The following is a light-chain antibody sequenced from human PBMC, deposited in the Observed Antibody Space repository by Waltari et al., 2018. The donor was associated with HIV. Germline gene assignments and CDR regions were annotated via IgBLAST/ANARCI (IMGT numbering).Light chain of an antibody. CDR1: QSIATS. V-gene: IGKV3-11*01. J-gene: IGKJ2*03. Sequence: EIVLTQSPDTLSLSPGERATFSCRASQSIATSLVCYQQRPGQPPRLLIYDASSRAPNIPARFSGSGSGTDFTLTISSLEPEDFAVYYCQQRANWPSYSFGQGTKLEIK. CDR3: QQRANWPSYS. CDR2: DAS.